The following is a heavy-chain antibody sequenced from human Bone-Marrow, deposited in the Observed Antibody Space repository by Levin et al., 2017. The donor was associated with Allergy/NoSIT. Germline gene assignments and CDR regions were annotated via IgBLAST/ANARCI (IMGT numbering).Heavy chain of an antibody. CDR1: GFTFDDYA. J-gene: IGHJ4*02. Sequence: SLKISCTASGFTFDDYAMHWVRQAPGKGLEWVSGISWNSGSIAYADSVGGRFTISRDNAKNSLYLQTTGLRAEDTALYYCARAPHYGDYVGQVHFDYWGQGTLVTVSS. CDR2: ISWNSGSI. D-gene: IGHD4-17*01. CDR3: ARAPHYGDYVGQVHFDY. V-gene: IGHV3-9*01.